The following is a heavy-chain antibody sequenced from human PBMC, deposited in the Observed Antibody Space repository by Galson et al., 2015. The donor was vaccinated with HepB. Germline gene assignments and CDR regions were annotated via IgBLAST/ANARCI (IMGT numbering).Heavy chain of an antibody. CDR1: GFTFSTYT. Sequence: SLRLSCAASGFTFSTYTMNWVRQAPGKGLEWVSSITSSSSYISYADSLKGRFTISRDNAKNSLYLQMNSLRAEDTAVYYCAGDRFAPLGRTYYYYGMDVWGSGSTFTVSS. CDR3: AGDRFAPLGRTYYYYGMDV. D-gene: IGHD3-10*01. CDR2: ITSSSSYI. V-gene: IGHV3-21*04. J-gene: IGHJ6*04.